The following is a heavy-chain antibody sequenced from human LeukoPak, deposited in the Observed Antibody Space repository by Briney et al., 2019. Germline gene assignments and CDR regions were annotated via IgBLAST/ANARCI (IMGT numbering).Heavy chain of an antibody. CDR3: ARIEDDYGDYVFVY. D-gene: IGHD4-17*01. CDR2: ISSSSSYI. J-gene: IGHJ4*02. Sequence: GGSLRLSCAASGFTFSSYSMNWVRQAPGKGLEWVSSISSSSSYIYYADSVKGRFTISRDNAKNPLYLQMNSLRAEDTAVYYCARIEDDYGDYVFVYWGQGTLVTVSS. CDR1: GFTFSSYS. V-gene: IGHV3-21*01.